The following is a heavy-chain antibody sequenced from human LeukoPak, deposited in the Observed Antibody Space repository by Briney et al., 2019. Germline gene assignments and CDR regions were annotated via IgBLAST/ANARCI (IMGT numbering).Heavy chain of an antibody. CDR2: ISSSSSTI. CDR1: GFTFSSYS. Sequence: GRSLRLSCAASGFTFSSYSMNWVSQAPGKGLEWDSYISSSSSTIYYADSVKGRFTISRDKAKNSLYLQMNSLRAEDTAVYYCARDLSSGWGNYYYYYMDVWGKGTTVTVSS. D-gene: IGHD6-19*01. CDR3: ARDLSSGWGNYYYYYMDV. J-gene: IGHJ6*03. V-gene: IGHV3-48*01.